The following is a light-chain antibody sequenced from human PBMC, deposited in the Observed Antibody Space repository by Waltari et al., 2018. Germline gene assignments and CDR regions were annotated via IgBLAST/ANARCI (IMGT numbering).Light chain of an antibody. J-gene: IGLJ2*01. Sequence: QSALTQPRSVSGSPGQSVTISCTGNRSDVGGYNFVSWYQQHPGTAPKLIISDVTKRPAGVPDRFSGSKSGNTASLTISGLQAEDEADYYCSSYAGNYVAFGGGTKLTVL. CDR3: SSYAGNYVA. CDR2: DVT. CDR1: RSDVGGYNF. V-gene: IGLV2-11*01.